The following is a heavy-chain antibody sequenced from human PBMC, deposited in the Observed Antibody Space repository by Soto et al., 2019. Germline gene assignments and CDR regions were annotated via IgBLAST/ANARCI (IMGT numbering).Heavy chain of an antibody. Sequence: SVKVSCKASGGTFSSYAISWVRQAPGQGLEWMGGIIPIFGTANYAQKFQGRVTITADESTSTAYMELSSLRSEDTAVYYCARGDYYDSSGYSPGAFDIWGQGTMVTVSS. V-gene: IGHV1-69*13. J-gene: IGHJ3*02. CDR3: ARGDYYDSSGYSPGAFDI. D-gene: IGHD3-22*01. CDR2: IIPIFGTA. CDR1: GGTFSSYA.